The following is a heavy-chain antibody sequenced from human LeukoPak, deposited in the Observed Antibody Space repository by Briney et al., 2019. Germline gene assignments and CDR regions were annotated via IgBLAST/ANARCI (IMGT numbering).Heavy chain of an antibody. CDR1: GYIFTRYV. V-gene: IGHV1-18*01. CDR2: ISGYNGNT. Sequence: ASVKVSCKASGYIFTRYVISWVRQAPGQGLEWIGWISGYNGNTEYAQKLQGRVTMSTDTSTNTAYMELRSLRSDDTAVYYCARVLKAWLTYDDAFDIWGQGTMVTVSS. D-gene: IGHD3-16*01. CDR3: ARVLKAWLTYDDAFDI. J-gene: IGHJ3*02.